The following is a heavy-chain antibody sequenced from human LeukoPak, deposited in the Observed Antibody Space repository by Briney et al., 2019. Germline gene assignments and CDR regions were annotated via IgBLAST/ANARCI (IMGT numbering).Heavy chain of an antibody. CDR1: GFTFSNYD. V-gene: IGHV3-33*03. D-gene: IGHD3-22*01. CDR2: MWYDGSNK. J-gene: IGHJ4*02. CDR3: AKGATYYYESRGYYLEY. Sequence: PGRSLRLSCAASGFTFSNYDIHWVRQAPGKGLEWVAVMWYDGSNKYYADSVKGRFTISRDNSENTLYLQMNSLRAEDTAVYYCAKGATYYYESRGYYLEYWGQGTLVTVSS.